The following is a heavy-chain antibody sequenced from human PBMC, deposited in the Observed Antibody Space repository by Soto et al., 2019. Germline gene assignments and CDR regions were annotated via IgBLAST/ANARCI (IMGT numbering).Heavy chain of an antibody. D-gene: IGHD5-12*01. CDR1: GFTFSTYW. V-gene: IGHV3-74*01. Sequence: EVQLVESGGGLVQPGGSLRLSCVASGFTFSTYWMHWVRQAPGKGLVWVSRIHPDGSRTSFADSVKGRTTISRDNAKNTVHLQMNSLSAEDTGVYFCERGLHIYYGVDVWGQGTTVTVSS. CDR2: IHPDGSRT. J-gene: IGHJ6*02. CDR3: ERGLHIYYGVDV.